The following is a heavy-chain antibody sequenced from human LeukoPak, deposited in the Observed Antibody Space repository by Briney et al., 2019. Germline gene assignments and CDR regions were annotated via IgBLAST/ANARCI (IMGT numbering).Heavy chain of an antibody. V-gene: IGHV3-23*01. CDR3: AKVVGKYDSSGYFDC. D-gene: IGHD3-22*01. CDR1: GFTFSSYA. CDR2: ISGSGGST. Sequence: GGSLRLSCAASGFTFSSYAMSWVRQAPGKGLEWVSAISGSGGSTYYADSVKGRFTISRDNSKNTLYLQMNSLRAEDTAVYYCAKVVGKYDSSGYFDCWGQGTLVTVSS. J-gene: IGHJ5*01.